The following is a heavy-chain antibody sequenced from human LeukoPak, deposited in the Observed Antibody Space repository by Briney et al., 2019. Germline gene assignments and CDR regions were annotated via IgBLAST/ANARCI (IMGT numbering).Heavy chain of an antibody. CDR2: IWYDGSNK. V-gene: IGHV3-33*08. D-gene: IGHD3-3*01. J-gene: IGHJ4*02. Sequence: GRSLRLSCAASGFTFSSYGMHWVRQAPGKGLEWVALIWYDGSNKYYADSVKGRFTISRDNSKNTLYLQMNSLRAEDTAVYYCARDRDAEWPLRILDYWGQGTLVTVSS. CDR1: GFTFSSYG. CDR3: ARDRDAEWPLRILDY.